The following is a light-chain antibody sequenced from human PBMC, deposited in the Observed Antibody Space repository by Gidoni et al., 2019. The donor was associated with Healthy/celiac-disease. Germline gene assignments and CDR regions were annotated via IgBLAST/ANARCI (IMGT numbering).Light chain of an antibody. J-gene: IGKJ1*01. CDR1: QSISSW. V-gene: IGKV1-5*03. CDR3: QQYNSYSRT. Sequence: DIQMTQSPSTLSASVGVRVTITCRASQSISSWLAWYQQKPGKAPRLLLYKASSLESGVPSRFSGSGSGTEFTLTISSLQPDDFATYYCQQYNSYSRTFGQGTKVEIK. CDR2: KAS.